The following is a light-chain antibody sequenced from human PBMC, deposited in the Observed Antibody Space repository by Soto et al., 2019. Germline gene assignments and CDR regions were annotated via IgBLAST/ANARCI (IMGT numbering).Light chain of an antibody. Sequence: EIVLTQSPATLSLSPGERATLSCRASQSVSRYLACYQQKPGQAPRLLIDDASNRATGMPSRFSGSGSGTDFTLTSSSLEPEDCAVYYCQQRSNWPLTFGGGTKVEIK. V-gene: IGKV3-11*01. CDR3: QQRSNWPLT. J-gene: IGKJ4*01. CDR1: QSVSRY. CDR2: DAS.